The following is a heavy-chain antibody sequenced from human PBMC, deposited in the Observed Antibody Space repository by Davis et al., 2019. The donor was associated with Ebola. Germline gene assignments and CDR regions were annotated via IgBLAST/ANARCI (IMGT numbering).Heavy chain of an antibody. CDR1: GDSIDSYK. Sequence: SETLSLTCTVSGDSIDSYKWTWIRQTAGKGLEWIGYIYYSGSTNYNPSLKSRVTISVDTSKNQFSLKLSSVTAADTAVYYCARDTLNYAYDSSGYYSKGNRYFDLWGRGTLVTVSS. CDR2: IYYSGST. CDR3: ARDTLNYAYDSSGYYSKGNRYFDL. J-gene: IGHJ2*01. V-gene: IGHV4-59*01. D-gene: IGHD3-22*01.